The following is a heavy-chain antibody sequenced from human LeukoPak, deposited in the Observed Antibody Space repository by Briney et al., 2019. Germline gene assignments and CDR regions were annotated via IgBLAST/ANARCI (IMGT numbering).Heavy chain of an antibody. CDR1: GGSISSYY. V-gene: IGHV4-59*08. CDR2: IYYSGST. Sequence: PSETLSLTCTVSGGSISSYYWSWIRQPPGKGLEWIGYIYYSGSTNYNPSLKSRVTISVDTSKNQFSLKLSSVTAADTAVYYCAGGYYYDSSGLFRDYWGQGTLVTVSS. J-gene: IGHJ4*02. CDR3: AGGYYYDSSGLFRDY. D-gene: IGHD3-22*01.